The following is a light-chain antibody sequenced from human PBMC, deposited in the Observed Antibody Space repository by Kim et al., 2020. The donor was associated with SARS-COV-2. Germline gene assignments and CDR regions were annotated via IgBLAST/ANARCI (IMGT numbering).Light chain of an antibody. CDR1: SSNIGAGYD. V-gene: IGLV1-40*01. Sequence: QPVLTQPPSVSGAPGQRVTISCTGSSSNIGAGYDVHWYQQLPGTAPKLLIYGNSNRPSGVPDRFSGSKSGTSASLAITWLQAEDEADYYCQSYDSSLSGSVFGGGTQLTVL. J-gene: IGLJ3*02. CDR2: GNS. CDR3: QSYDSSLSGSV.